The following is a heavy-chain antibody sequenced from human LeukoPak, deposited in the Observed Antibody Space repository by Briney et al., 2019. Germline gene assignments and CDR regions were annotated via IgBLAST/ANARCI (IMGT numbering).Heavy chain of an antibody. V-gene: IGHV4-59*08. J-gene: IGHJ5*02. CDR1: GVSISSYY. CDR3: ARHRVPRFDP. D-gene: IGHD3-10*01. CDR2: IYYSGST. Sequence: SETLSLTCTVSGVSISSYYWSWIRQPAGKGLEWIGYIYYSGSTNYNPSLKSRVTILVDTSKNQFSLKLSSVTAADTAVYYCARHRVPRFDPWGQGTLVTVSS.